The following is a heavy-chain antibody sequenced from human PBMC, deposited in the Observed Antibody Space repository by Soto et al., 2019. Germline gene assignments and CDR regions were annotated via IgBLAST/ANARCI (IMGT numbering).Heavy chain of an antibody. CDR2: ISYDGSNK. Sequence: PGGSLRLSCAASGFTFSSYAMHWVRQAPGKGLEWVAVISYDGSNKYYADSVKGRFTISRDNAKNSLYLQMNSLRDEDTAVYYCARDRRGVVVPAAIYYYHYGMDVWGQGTTATVSS. CDR3: ARDRRGVVVPAAIYYYHYGMDV. J-gene: IGHJ6*02. V-gene: IGHV3-30-3*01. CDR1: GFTFSSYA. D-gene: IGHD2-2*02.